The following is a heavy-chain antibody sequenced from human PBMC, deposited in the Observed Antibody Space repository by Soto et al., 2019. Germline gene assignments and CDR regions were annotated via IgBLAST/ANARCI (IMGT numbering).Heavy chain of an antibody. Sequence: GGSLRLSCAASGFTVSSNYMSWVRQAPGKGLEWVSVIYSGGGTYYADSVKGRFTISRDNSKNTLYLQMNSLRAEDTAVYYCARDPGIAAAGTYYYYGMDVWGQGTTVTVSS. D-gene: IGHD6-13*01. J-gene: IGHJ6*02. V-gene: IGHV3-53*01. CDR2: IYSGGGT. CDR3: ARDPGIAAAGTYYYYGMDV. CDR1: GFTVSSNY.